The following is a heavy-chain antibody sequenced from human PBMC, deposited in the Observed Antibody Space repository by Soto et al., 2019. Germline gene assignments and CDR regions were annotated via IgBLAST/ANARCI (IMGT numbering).Heavy chain of an antibody. J-gene: IGHJ4*02. CDR1: GFTFSNYW. CDR2: IDHDGPT. V-gene: IGHV3-74*01. CDR3: VRDSHGDY. Sequence: EVQLVESGGGLVQPGGSLRLSFAGSGFTFSNYWMHWVRQAPGKGLEWVSRIDHDGPTDYADSVRGRFTISRDNAENTLYLQMNSLRPEDTAVYYCVRDSHGDYWGQVTLVTVSS.